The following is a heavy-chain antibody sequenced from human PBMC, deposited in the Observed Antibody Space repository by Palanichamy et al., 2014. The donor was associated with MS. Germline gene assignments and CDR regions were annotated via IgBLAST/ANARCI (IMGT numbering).Heavy chain of an antibody. J-gene: IGHJ5*02. CDR3: ARAGPHWFDP. CDR2: TYYRPKWYY. V-gene: IGHV6-1*01. Sequence: QVQLQQSGPGLVKPSQTLSLTCAISGDTVSSKSATWHWIRQSPSRGLEWLGRTYYRPKWYYDYAPSLKSRITLNSETSKNQFSLQLKSVTPEDTAVYYCARAGPHWFDPWGQGTLVTVSS. CDR1: GDTVSSKSAT.